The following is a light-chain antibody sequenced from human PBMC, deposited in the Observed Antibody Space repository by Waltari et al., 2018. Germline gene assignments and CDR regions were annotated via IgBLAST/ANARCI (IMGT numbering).Light chain of an antibody. CDR3: GTWDSSLSAGV. J-gene: IGLJ3*02. CDR1: SPTLGKHY. V-gene: IGLV1-51*01. CDR2: DNN. Sequence: QAVLPQPPSVSAAPGQNGTISRSPNSPTLGKHYVPRYPQLPGTAPKLLIYDNNKRPSGIPDRFSGSKSGTSATLGITGLQTGDEADYYCGTWDSSLSAGVFGGGTKLTVL.